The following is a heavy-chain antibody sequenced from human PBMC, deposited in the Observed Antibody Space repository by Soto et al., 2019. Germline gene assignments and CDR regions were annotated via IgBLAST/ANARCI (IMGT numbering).Heavy chain of an antibody. CDR3: AKRDSSVGYVMDV. CDR2: ISGSGGHT. CDR1: GFTCSIYS. Sequence: LXLSCAASGFTCSIYSVTWVRQAPGMGLEWVSTISGSGGHTFYADSVKGRFIISRDNSKNTLYLQMDSLRAEDTAVYYCAKRDSSVGYVMDVWGQGPTVTVSS. D-gene: IGHD1-26*01. J-gene: IGHJ6*02. V-gene: IGHV3-23*01.